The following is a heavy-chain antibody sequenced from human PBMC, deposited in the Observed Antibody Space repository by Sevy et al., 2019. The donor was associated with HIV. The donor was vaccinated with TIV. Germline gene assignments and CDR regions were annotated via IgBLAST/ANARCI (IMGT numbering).Heavy chain of an antibody. CDR3: AKVTLGELLAAHDAFDV. CDR1: GFSFSGYV. D-gene: IGHD3-16*01. CDR2: ISGRDSST. V-gene: IGHV3-23*01. J-gene: IGHJ3*01. Sequence: GGSLRLSCAASGFSFSGYVMNWVRQAPGKGLEWVSSISGRDSSTYYGDSVRGRFIISRDNSENTLYLQMNGLRAEDTAVYYCAKVTLGELLAAHDAFDVWGQGTMVTVSS.